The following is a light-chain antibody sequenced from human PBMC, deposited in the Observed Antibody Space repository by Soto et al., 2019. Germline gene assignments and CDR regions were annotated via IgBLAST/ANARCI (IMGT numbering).Light chain of an antibody. CDR3: QQHYINPLT. J-gene: IGKJ1*01. CDR2: AAS. V-gene: IGKV1-39*01. CDR1: QSINWY. Sequence: DIQMTQSPSSLSASVGDRVTITCRASQSINWYLNWYQQKPGKAPNLLIYAASSLQSWVPSRFSGSGSGTDFTLTISSLQSEDFATDYCQQHYINPLTFGQGTTVEIK.